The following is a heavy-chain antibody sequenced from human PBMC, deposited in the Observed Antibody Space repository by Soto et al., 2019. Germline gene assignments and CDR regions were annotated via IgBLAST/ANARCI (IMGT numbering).Heavy chain of an antibody. V-gene: IGHV4-30-2*01. CDR3: ARSYYDILTGFDY. J-gene: IGHJ4*02. Sequence: SETLSLTCAVSGGSISSGGYSWSWIRQPPGKGLEWIGYIYHTGSTYYNPSLKSRVTISVDRSKNQFSLKLSSVTAADTAVYYCARSYYDILTGFDYWGQGTLVTVSS. CDR1: GGSISSGGYS. D-gene: IGHD3-9*01. CDR2: IYHTGST.